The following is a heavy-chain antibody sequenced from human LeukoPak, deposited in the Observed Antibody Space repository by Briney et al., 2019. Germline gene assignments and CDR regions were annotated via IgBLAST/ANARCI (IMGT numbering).Heavy chain of an antibody. Sequence: SETLSLTCDVSGGSISSSSFYWGWVRQPPGGGLEWVGSIYSSGSAYYSPSLKSRVTISVDTSKNQFSLKLSSVTAADTAVYYCAREGRRTFDYWGQGTLVTVSS. V-gene: IGHV4-39*07. CDR2: IYSSGSA. CDR1: GGSISSSSFY. J-gene: IGHJ4*02. CDR3: AREGRRTFDY.